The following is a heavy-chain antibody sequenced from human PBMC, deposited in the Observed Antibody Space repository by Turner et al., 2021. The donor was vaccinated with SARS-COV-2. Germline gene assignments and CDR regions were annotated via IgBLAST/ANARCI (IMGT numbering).Heavy chain of an antibody. CDR1: GFTVSSNY. J-gene: IGHJ3*02. CDR2: IYSGGST. CDR3: ARGYSSGWYQSGAFDI. V-gene: IGHV3-53*01. D-gene: IGHD6-19*01. Sequence: EVQLVESGGGLIQPGGSLRLSCAASGFTVSSNYMSWVRQAPGKGVEWVSVIYSGGSTYYADSVKGRFTISRDNSKNTLYLQMNSLRAEDTAVYYCARGYSSGWYQSGAFDIWGQGTMVTVSS.